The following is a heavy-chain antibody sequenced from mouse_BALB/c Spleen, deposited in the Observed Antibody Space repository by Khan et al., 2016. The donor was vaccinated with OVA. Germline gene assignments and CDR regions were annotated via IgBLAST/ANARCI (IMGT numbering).Heavy chain of an antibody. Sequence: QVQLQQSGAELARPGASVKMSCKASGYIFTNYMMHWVKQRPGQGLEWIGDINPSNDYSNYNQNFKDKATLTADKSSSTAYMQLSSLTSEDSAVYYCARVGFSRCGYGDQGTLVTVSA. CDR1: GYIFTNYM. V-gene: IGHV1-4*01. CDR3: ARVGFSRCGY. CDR2: INPSNDYS. D-gene: IGHD3-1*01. J-gene: IGHJ3*01.